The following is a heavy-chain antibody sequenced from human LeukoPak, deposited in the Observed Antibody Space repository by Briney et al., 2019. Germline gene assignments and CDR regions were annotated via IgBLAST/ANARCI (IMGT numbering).Heavy chain of an antibody. CDR3: AREGLWGAARDAFDI. J-gene: IGHJ3*02. Sequence: GGSLRLSCAASGFTFSTYEMNWVRQAPGKGLEWVSYISISGTTIYYADSVKGRFTISRDNAKNSLYPQMNSLRVEDMAVYYCAREGLWGAARDAFDIWGQGTMVTVSS. CDR2: ISISGTTI. CDR1: GFTFSTYE. D-gene: IGHD6-6*01. V-gene: IGHV3-48*03.